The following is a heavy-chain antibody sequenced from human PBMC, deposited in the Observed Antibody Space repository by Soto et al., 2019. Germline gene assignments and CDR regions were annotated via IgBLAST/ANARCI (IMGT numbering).Heavy chain of an antibody. V-gene: IGHV4-4*02. CDR3: AREDYGGNAN. J-gene: IGHJ4*02. CDR1: GASISIHIW. Sequence: PSETLSLTCDVSGASISIHIWWSWVRQSPGKGLEWLGNIYHSGTTNYNPSLKSRVTISVDKSNNQFSLKVTSVTAADTAVYYCAREDYGGNANRGQGTLVTVSS. CDR2: IYHSGTT. D-gene: IGHD4-17*01.